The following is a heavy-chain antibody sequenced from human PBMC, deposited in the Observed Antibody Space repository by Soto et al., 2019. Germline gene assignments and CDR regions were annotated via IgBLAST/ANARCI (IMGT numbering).Heavy chain of an antibody. D-gene: IGHD3-3*02. Sequence: SVKLSCEESRYTFTYYYIHSLRHSPRQGLEWLGFINPSGGSTDYAQAFHGRVTMTGDTSTTTGYMELTSLTSEDTVVFFCARGGRWHLWPFIAYWGKRTPVTVTS. CDR3: ARGGRWHLWPFIAY. CDR2: INPSGGST. J-gene: IGHJ4*02. CDR1: RYTFTYYY. V-gene: IGHV1-46*01.